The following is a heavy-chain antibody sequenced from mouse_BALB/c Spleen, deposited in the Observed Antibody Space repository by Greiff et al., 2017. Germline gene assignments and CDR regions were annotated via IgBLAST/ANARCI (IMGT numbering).Heavy chain of an antibody. V-gene: IGHV5-17*02. D-gene: IGHD2-4*01. Sequence: EVQVVESGGGLVQPGGSRKLSCAASGFTFSSFGMHWVRQDPEKGLEWVAYISSGSSTIYYADTVKGRFTISRDNPKNTLFLQMTSLRSEDTAMYYCARLGITTGYFDYWGQGTTLTVSS. CDR3: ARLGITTGYFDY. CDR1: GFTFSSFG. CDR2: ISSGSSTI. J-gene: IGHJ2*01.